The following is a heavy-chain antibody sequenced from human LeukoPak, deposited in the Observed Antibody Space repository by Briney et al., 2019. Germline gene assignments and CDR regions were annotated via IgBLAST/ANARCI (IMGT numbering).Heavy chain of an antibody. D-gene: IGHD3-16*01. CDR2: IYYSGGT. V-gene: IGHV4-59*01. J-gene: IGHJ5*02. Sequence: SETLSLTCTVSGASISSYDWSWIRQPPGKGLEWIGYIYYSGGTNYTPSLKSRVTKSVDTSKNQFSLKLSSVTAEDTAVYYCARDHKGARFDPWGQGTLVTVSS. CDR3: ARDHKGARFDP. CDR1: GASISSYD.